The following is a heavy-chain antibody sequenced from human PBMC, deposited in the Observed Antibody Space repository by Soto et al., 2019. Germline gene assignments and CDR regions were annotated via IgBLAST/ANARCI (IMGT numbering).Heavy chain of an antibody. Sequence: GGSLRLSCAASGFTFSSYAMSWVRQAPGKGLEWVSAISGSGGSTYYADSVKGRFTISRDNSKNTLYLQMNSLRAEDTAVYYCTTKKVGSSGYPPFDYWGQGTLVTVSS. V-gene: IGHV3-23*01. CDR2: ISGSGGST. CDR3: TTKKVGSSGYPPFDY. J-gene: IGHJ4*02. D-gene: IGHD3-22*01. CDR1: GFTFSSYA.